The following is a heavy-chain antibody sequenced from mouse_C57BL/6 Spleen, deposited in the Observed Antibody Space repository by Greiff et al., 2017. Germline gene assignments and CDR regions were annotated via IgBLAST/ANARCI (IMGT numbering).Heavy chain of an antibody. J-gene: IGHJ4*01. V-gene: IGHV1-50*01. CDR1: GYTFTSYW. Sequence: QVQLQQPGAELVKPGASVKLSCKASGYTFTSYWMQWVKQRPGQGLEWIGEIDPSDSYTNYNQKFKGKATLTVDTSSSTAYMQLSSLTSEDSAVYYCARYELRPGMDYWGQGTSVTVSS. CDR2: IDPSDSYT. CDR3: ARYELRPGMDY. D-gene: IGHD3-2*02.